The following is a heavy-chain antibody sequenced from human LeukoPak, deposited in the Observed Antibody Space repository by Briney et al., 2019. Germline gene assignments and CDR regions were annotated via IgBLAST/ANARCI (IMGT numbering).Heavy chain of an antibody. V-gene: IGHV1-18*01. CDR2: ISAYNGNT. D-gene: IGHD3-22*01. CDR1: GYTFTSYG. Sequence: ASVKVSCKASGYTFTSYGISWVRQAPGQGLEWMGWISAYNGNTNYAQKLQGRVTMTTDTSTSTAYMELRSLRSDDTAVYYCARDDYYYDSSGPHSKAFGIWGQGTMVTVSS. J-gene: IGHJ3*02. CDR3: ARDDYYYDSSGPHSKAFGI.